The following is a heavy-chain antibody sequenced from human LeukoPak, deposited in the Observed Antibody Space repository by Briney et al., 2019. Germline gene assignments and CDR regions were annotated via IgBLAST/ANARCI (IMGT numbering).Heavy chain of an antibody. CDR3: ARPGYSSSWYYYYYGMDV. J-gene: IGHJ6*02. V-gene: IGHV4-61*01. CDR1: GGSVSSGSYY. CDR2: IYYSGST. Sequence: SETLSLTCTVSGGSVSSGSYYWSWIRQPPGKGLEWIGYIYYSGSTNYNPSLKSRVTISVDTSKNQFSLKLSSVTAADTAVYYCARPGYSSSWYYYYYGMDVWGQGTTVTVSS. D-gene: IGHD6-13*01.